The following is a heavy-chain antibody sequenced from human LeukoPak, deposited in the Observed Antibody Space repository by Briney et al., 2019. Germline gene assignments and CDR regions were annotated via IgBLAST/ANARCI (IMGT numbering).Heavy chain of an antibody. CDR1: GITFSSYA. J-gene: IGHJ4*02. CDR3: AKIRRDSSGGYGTYFDY. Sequence: PGGSLRLSCAASGITFSSYAMSWVRQTPGKGLEWVPSISGSGGSTYYADSVKGRFTISRGNSKNTLYLQMNNLRAEDTALYYCAKIRRDSSGGYGTYFDYWGQGTLVTVSS. V-gene: IGHV3-23*01. CDR2: ISGSGGST. D-gene: IGHD6-19*01.